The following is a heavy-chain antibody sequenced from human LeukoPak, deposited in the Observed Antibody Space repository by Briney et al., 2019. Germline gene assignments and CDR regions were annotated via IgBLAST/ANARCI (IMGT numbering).Heavy chain of an antibody. V-gene: IGHV3-7*03. CDR1: GFTFGKYW. J-gene: IGHJ4*02. CDR2: IKLDGSEK. Sequence: GGSLRLSCVASGFTFGKYWMSWVRQAPGKGLEWVANIKLDGSEKNYVDSVKGRFTISRDNTKNSLYLQMNSLRVEDTAVFYCARAEVTMIVVVIIPTFDYWGQGTLVTVSS. D-gene: IGHD3-22*01. CDR3: ARAEVTMIVVVIIPTFDY.